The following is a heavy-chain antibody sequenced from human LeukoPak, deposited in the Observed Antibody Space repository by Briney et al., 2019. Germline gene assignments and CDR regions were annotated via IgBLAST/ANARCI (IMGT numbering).Heavy chain of an antibody. V-gene: IGHV3-23*01. J-gene: IGHJ4*02. CDR3: AKGGPYSSSWGGKFDH. CDR1: GFTFDDYA. D-gene: IGHD6-13*01. Sequence: HPGGSLRLSCAASGFTFDDYAMHWVRQAPGKGLEWVSSISGSGDRTYYADSVNGRFTISRDNSKNTLYLQMNSLRAEDTAIYYCAKGGPYSSSWGGKFDHWGQGTLVTVSS. CDR2: ISGSGDRT.